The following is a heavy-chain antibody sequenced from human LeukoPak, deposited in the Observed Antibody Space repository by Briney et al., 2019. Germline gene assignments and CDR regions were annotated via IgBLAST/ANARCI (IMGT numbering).Heavy chain of an antibody. Sequence: SETLSLTCTVSDYSIRNGYYWVWIRQPPGKGLECIGTVYHSGRTYYNPSLRSRVTISVDTSKNQFSLKLSSVTAADTAIYYCARTYGSGSYRGGFDPWGQGTMVIVSS. J-gene: IGHJ5*02. D-gene: IGHD3-10*01. CDR1: DYSIRNGYY. CDR3: ARTYGSGSYRGGFDP. V-gene: IGHV4-38-2*02. CDR2: VYHSGRT.